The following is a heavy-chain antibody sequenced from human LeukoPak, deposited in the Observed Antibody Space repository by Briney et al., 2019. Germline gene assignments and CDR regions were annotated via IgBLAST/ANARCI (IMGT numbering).Heavy chain of an antibody. J-gene: IGHJ4*02. CDR3: ARGLGITAVAELDY. V-gene: IGHV4-34*01. CDR2: INHSGST. CDR1: GGSFSGYY. D-gene: IGHD6-19*01. Sequence: PSETLSLTCAVYGGSFSGYYWSWIRQPPGKGLEWIGEINHSGSTNYNPSLKSRVTISVDTSKNQFSLKLSSVTAADTAVYYCARGLGITAVAELDYWGQGTLVTVSS.